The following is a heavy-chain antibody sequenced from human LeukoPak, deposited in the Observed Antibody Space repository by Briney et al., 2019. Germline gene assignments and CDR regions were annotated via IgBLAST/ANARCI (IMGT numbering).Heavy chain of an antibody. V-gene: IGHV3-30*18. CDR2: ISYDGSNK. D-gene: IGHD3-22*01. CDR3: AKDRAESSGYYYYYGMDV. CDR1: GFTFSSYG. Sequence: GGSLRLSCAASGFTFSSYGMHWVRQAPGKGLEWVAVISYDGSNKYYADSVKGRFTISRDNSKNTLYLQMNSLRAEDTAVYYCAKDRAESSGYYYYYGMDVWGQGTTVTVSS. J-gene: IGHJ6*02.